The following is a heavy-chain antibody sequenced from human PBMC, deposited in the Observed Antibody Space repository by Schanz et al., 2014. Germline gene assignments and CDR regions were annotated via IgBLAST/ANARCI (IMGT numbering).Heavy chain of an antibody. CDR1: GFTFSTYA. V-gene: IGHV3-23*04. J-gene: IGHJ4*02. CDR2: ISGSGVIT. D-gene: IGHD3-16*02. Sequence: VRLVESGGGVVQPGGSLRLSCAASGFTFSTYAMSWVRQAPGKGLEWVSGISGSGVITYYEDSVKGRFTISRDNSKNTLYLQMNSLRAEDTAIYYCAKYRYSVFDFDYWGQGTLVTVSS. CDR3: AKYRYSVFDFDY.